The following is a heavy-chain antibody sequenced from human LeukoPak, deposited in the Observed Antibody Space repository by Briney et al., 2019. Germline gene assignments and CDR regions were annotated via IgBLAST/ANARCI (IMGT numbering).Heavy chain of an antibody. CDR2: INHSGST. D-gene: IGHD3-10*01. V-gene: IGHV4-34*01. CDR1: GGSFSGYY. Sequence: SETLSLTCAVYGGSFSGYYWSWIRQPPGKGLEWIGEINHSGSTNYNPSLKRRVNISVDTSKNQFSLKLRSVTAADTAVYYCARADLVRGVIITHYMDVWGKGTTVTVSS. J-gene: IGHJ6*03. CDR3: ARADLVRGVIITHYMDV.